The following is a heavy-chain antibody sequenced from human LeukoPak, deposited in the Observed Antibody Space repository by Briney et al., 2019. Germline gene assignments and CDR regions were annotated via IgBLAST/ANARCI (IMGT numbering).Heavy chain of an antibody. Sequence: AGGSLRLSCAASGFTFSSYAMSWVRQAPGKGLEWVSAISGSGGSTYYADSVKGRFTIARDDSKNTVYLEMKSLTAEDTAFYYCARGGWPFDFWGQGILVTVSS. D-gene: IGHD3-10*01. J-gene: IGHJ4*02. CDR1: GFTFSSYA. CDR3: ARGGWPFDF. CDR2: ISGSGGST. V-gene: IGHV3-23*01.